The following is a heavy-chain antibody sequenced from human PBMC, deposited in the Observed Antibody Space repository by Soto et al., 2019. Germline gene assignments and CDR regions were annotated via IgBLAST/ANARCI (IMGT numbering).Heavy chain of an antibody. CDR2: IWYDGNKK. V-gene: IGHV3-33*08. D-gene: IGHD3-9*01. CDR3: VRSDYYGSLDHLGTSDH. CDR1: GLTFSDAW. Sequence: GGSLRLSCVVSGLTFSDAWLNWVRQAPGKGLEWVAVIWYDGNKKYYADSVKGRFTISRDNSKNTLDLSMNSLRAEDTATYYCVRSDYYGSLDHLGTSDHWGQGTLVTVS. J-gene: IGHJ4*02.